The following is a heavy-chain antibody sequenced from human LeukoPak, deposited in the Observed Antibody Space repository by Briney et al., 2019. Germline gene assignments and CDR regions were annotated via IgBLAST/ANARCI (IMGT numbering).Heavy chain of an antibody. V-gene: IGHV3-23*01. CDR3: APGASGSYYFGMDV. CDR2: ISGSGRST. CDR1: GITFSSYA. Sequence: GGSLRLSCAASGITFSSYAMSWVRQAPGKGLEWVSAISGSGRSTYYTDSVKGRFTISRDNSKSTVYLQMNSLRAEDTAVYYCAPGASGSYYFGMDVWGQGTTVTVSS. J-gene: IGHJ6*02. D-gene: IGHD1-26*01.